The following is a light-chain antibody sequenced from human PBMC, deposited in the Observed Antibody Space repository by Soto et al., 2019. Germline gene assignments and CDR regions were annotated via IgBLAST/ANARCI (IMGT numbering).Light chain of an antibody. CDR1: SSDVGGYNY. Sequence: QSALTQPASVSGSPGQSITISCTGTSSDVGGYNYVSWYQQHPGKDPKLMIYDVSNRPSGVSHRLSVSKSGNTASLPTSGLHAAEEVDYDCSLFTRSSTIDVFATGTKVTVL. V-gene: IGLV2-14*01. CDR2: DVS. CDR3: SLFTRSSTIDV. J-gene: IGLJ1*01.